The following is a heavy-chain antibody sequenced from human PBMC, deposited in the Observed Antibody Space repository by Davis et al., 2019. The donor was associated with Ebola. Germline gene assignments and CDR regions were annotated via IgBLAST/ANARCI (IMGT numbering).Heavy chain of an antibody. J-gene: IGHJ4*02. CDR3: ARARGYSSGWYYFDY. D-gene: IGHD6-19*01. CDR1: GGSFSGYY. CDR2: INHSGST. V-gene: IGHV4-34*01. Sequence: MPSETLSLTCAVYGGSFSGYYWTWIRQPPWQGLVWIGEINHSGSTNYNSYLKSRVTISVDTSKNQFSLKLSSVTAADTAVYYCARARGYSSGWYYFDYWGQGTLVTVSS.